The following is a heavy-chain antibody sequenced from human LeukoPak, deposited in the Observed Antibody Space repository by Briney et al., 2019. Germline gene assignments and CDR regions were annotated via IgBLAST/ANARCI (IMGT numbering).Heavy chain of an antibody. CDR1: GFGVSVNY. D-gene: IGHD1-26*01. CDR2: ISGSGGST. CDR3: VRDRGTYRPIDY. J-gene: IGHJ4*02. Sequence: PGGSLRLSCAASGFGVSVNYMSWVRQAPGKGLEWVSAISGSGGSTYYADSVKGRFTISRDNSKNTLYLQMNSLRAEDTAIYYCVRDRGTYRPIDYWGQGTLVTVSS. V-gene: IGHV3-23*01.